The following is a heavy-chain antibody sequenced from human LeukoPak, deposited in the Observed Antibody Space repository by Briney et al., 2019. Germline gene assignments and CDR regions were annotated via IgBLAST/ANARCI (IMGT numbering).Heavy chain of an antibody. D-gene: IGHD3-3*01. V-gene: IGHV3-30*01. Sequence: GGSLRLSCAASGFTFSSYAMHWVRQAPGKGLEWVAVISYDGSNKYYADSVKGRFTISRDNSKNTLYLQMNSLRAEDTAVYYCARALRFANWFDPWGQGTLVTVSS. J-gene: IGHJ5*02. CDR3: ARALRFANWFDP. CDR2: ISYDGSNK. CDR1: GFTFSSYA.